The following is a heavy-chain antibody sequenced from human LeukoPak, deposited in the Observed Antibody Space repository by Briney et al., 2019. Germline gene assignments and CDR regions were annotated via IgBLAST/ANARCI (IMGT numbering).Heavy chain of an antibody. CDR3: ARGSFHCSSTSCYLGIYYYRMDV. V-gene: IGHV1-8*01. CDR1: GYTFTSYD. D-gene: IGHD2-2*01. Sequence: ASVKVSCKASGYTFTSYDINWVRQAPGQGLEWMGWMNPNSGNTGYAQKFQGRVTMTRNTSISTADMELSSLRSEDTAVYSCARGSFHCSSTSCYLGIYYYRMDVWGQGTTVTVSS. CDR2: MNPNSGNT. J-gene: IGHJ6*02.